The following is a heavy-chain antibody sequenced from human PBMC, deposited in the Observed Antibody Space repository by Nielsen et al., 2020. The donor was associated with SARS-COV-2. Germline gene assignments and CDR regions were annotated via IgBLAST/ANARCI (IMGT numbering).Heavy chain of an antibody. CDR1: GFSLSTSGMC. Sequence: SGPTLVKPTQTLTLTCTFSGFSLSTSGMCVSWIRQPPGKALEWLALIDWDDDKYYSTSLKTRLTISKDTSKNQVVLTMTNMDPVDTATYYCARGCMVRGVASGGQIDYWGQGTLVTVSS. CDR2: IDWDDDK. CDR3: ARGCMVRGVASGGQIDY. D-gene: IGHD3-10*01. J-gene: IGHJ4*02. V-gene: IGHV2-70*01.